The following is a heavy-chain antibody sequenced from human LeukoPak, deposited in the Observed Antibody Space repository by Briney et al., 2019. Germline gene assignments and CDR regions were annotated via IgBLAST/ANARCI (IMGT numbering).Heavy chain of an antibody. CDR3: ARQMVRGVVGDY. J-gene: IGHJ4*02. D-gene: IGHD3-10*01. CDR1: GGSISSSSYY. V-gene: IGHV4-39*01. CDR2: TYYSGST. Sequence: PSETLSLTCTVSGGSISSSSYYWGWIRQPPGKGLEWIGSTYYSGSTYYNPSLKSRVTISVDTSKNQFSLKLSSVTAADTAVYYCARQMVRGVVGDYWGQGTLVTVSS.